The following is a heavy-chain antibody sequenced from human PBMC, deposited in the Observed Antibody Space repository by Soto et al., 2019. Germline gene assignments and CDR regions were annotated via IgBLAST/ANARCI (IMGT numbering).Heavy chain of an antibody. D-gene: IGHD3-22*01. J-gene: IGHJ3*02. CDR2: IIPIFGTA. Sequence: VASVKVSCKASGGTFSSYAISCVRQAPGQGLEWMGGIIPIFGTANYAQKFQGRVTITADKSTSTAYMELSSLRSEDTAVYYCASASLGTYYYDSSGLSIGAFDIWGQGTMVT. V-gene: IGHV1-69*06. CDR1: GGTFSSYA. CDR3: ASASLGTYYYDSSGLSIGAFDI.